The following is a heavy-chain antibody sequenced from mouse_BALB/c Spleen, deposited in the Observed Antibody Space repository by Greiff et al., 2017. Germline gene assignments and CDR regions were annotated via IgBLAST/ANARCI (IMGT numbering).Heavy chain of an antibody. CDR1: GFDFSRYW. D-gene: IGHD2-4*01. V-gene: IGHV4-1*02. CDR2: INPDSSTI. CDR3: ARPKGYDSSFAY. Sequence: EVKLMESGGGLVQPGGSLKLSCAASGFDFSRYWMSWVRQAPGKGLEWIGEINPDSSTINYTPSLKDKFIISRDNAKNTLYLQMSKVRSEDTALYYCARPKGYDSSFAYWGQGTLVTVSA. J-gene: IGHJ3*01.